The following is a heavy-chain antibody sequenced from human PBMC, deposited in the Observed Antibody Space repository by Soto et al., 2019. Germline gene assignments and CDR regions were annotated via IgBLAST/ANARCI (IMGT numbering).Heavy chain of an antibody. CDR1: GGSISSYY. CDR3: ARSRSGYEHYYYYYLDV. J-gene: IGHJ6*03. CDR2: IYYSGST. V-gene: IGHV4-59*01. Sequence: SETLSLTCTVSGGSISSYYWSWIRQPPGKGLEWIGYIYYSGSTNYNPSLKSRVTISVDTSKNQFSLKLSSVTAADTAVYYCARSRSGYEHYYYYYLDVWGKGTTVTVSS. D-gene: IGHD5-12*01.